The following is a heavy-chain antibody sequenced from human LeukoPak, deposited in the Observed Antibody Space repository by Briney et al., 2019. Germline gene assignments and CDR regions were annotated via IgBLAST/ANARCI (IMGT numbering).Heavy chain of an antibody. Sequence: SETLSLTCTVSGGSISSYNWSWIRQPPGKGLEWVGYIYYSGSTNYNPSLKSRVTISVDTSKNQFSLKLSSVTAADTAVYYCARVLRRQWLDSYYYYYYMDVWGKGTTVTISS. D-gene: IGHD6-19*01. V-gene: IGHV4-59*01. CDR1: GGSISSYN. J-gene: IGHJ6*03. CDR3: ARVLRRQWLDSYYYYYYMDV. CDR2: IYYSGST.